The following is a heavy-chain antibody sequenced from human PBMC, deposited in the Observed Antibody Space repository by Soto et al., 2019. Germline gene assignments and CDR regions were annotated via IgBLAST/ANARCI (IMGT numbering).Heavy chain of an antibody. D-gene: IGHD5-18*01. J-gene: IGHJ4*02. CDR3: AKEGIGGYSHGYDY. Sequence: EVQLLESGGGLVQPGGSLRLSCAASGFIFSSYAMTWVRQAPGMGLQWVATISGSGAGTYYADSVKGRFTISRDNSKKTLYLQMNSLRADDTAVYYCAKEGIGGYSHGYDYWGQSILVTVSS. V-gene: IGHV3-23*01. CDR2: ISGSGAGT. CDR1: GFIFSSYA.